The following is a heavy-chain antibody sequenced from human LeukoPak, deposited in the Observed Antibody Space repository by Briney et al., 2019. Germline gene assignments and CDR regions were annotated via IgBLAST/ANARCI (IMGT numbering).Heavy chain of an antibody. J-gene: IGHJ4*02. CDR1: GGTFTSYY. V-gene: IGHV1-46*01. D-gene: IGHD2-2*01. Sequence: ASVKVSCKASGGTFTSYYMHWVRQAPGQGLEWMGIINPSGGSTSYAQKFQGRVTMTRDTSTSTVYMELSSLRSEDMAVYYCARSAKSYAIDYWGQGTLVTVSS. CDR3: ARSAKSYAIDY. CDR2: INPSGGST.